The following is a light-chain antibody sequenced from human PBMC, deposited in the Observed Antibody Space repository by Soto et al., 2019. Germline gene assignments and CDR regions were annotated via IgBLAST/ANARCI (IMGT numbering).Light chain of an antibody. Sequence: QSALTQPASVSGFPRPSLTISGTGTNSDVGGYNHVSWYQHYPGKAPKLIIYDVPNRPSGVSNRFSGSKSGNTASLTISGLQAEDEADYFCSSYTRSKIYVFGTGNKVTVL. CDR2: DVP. CDR3: SSYTRSKIYV. V-gene: IGLV2-14*03. CDR1: NSDVGGYNH. J-gene: IGLJ1*01.